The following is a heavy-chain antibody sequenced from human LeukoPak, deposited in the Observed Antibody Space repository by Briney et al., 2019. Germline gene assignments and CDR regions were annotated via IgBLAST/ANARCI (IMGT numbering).Heavy chain of an antibody. Sequence: PSETLSLTCTVSGGAISSSDYYWGWVRQPPGTGLEWIGSFYNTGSTYYNPSLRSRVTISVDTSKNQFSLKLSSVTAADTAVYYCARRGFGELHQRIKRYYYYYMDVWGKGTTVTISS. CDR1: GGAISSSDYY. J-gene: IGHJ6*03. V-gene: IGHV4-39*07. CDR3: ARRGFGELHQRIKRYYYYYMDV. CDR2: FYNTGST. D-gene: IGHD3-10*01.